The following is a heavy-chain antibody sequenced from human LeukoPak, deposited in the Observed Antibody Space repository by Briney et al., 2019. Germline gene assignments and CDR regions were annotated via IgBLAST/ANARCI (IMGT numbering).Heavy chain of an antibody. D-gene: IGHD1-26*01. V-gene: IGHV3-30*02. CDR3: ARDTTIVGATTLDY. CDR1: GFTFSSYD. CDR2: IRYDGSNK. J-gene: IGHJ4*02. Sequence: GGSLRLSCAASGFTFSSYDMHWVRQAPGKGLEWVAFIRYDGSNKYYADSVKGRFTISRDSSKNTLYLQMNSLRAEDTAVYYCARDTTIVGATTLDYWGQGTLVTVSS.